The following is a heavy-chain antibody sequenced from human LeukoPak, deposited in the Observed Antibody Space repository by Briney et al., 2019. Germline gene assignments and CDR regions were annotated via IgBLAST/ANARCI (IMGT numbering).Heavy chain of an antibody. V-gene: IGHV3-74*01. CDR3: ATDLDYGGYSHFDF. J-gene: IGHJ4*02. CDR2: IKSDGSST. D-gene: IGHD4-23*01. Sequence: QPGGSLRLSCAASGFTFSSYWMHWVRQAPGKGLVWVSRIKSDGSSTRYVDSVKGRFTISRDNAKNTLWLQMNSLRAEDTAVYYCATDLDYGGYSHFDFWGQGTLVTVSS. CDR1: GFTFSSYW.